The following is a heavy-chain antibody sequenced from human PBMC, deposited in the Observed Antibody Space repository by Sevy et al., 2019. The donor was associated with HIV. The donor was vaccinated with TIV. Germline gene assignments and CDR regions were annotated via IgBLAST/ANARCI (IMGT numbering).Heavy chain of an antibody. CDR1: GFTFSSYG. CDR3: ARDPAAARPPVNWFDP. J-gene: IGHJ5*02. D-gene: IGHD6-6*01. Sequence: GSLRLSCAASGFTFSSYGMHWVRQAPGKGLEWVAVIWYDGSNKYYADSVKGRFTISRDNSKNTLYLQMNSLRAEDTAVYYCARDPAAARPPVNWFDPWGQGTLVTVSS. CDR2: IWYDGSNK. V-gene: IGHV3-33*01.